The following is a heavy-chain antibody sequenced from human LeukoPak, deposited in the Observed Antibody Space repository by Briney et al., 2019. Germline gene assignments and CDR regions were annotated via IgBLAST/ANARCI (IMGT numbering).Heavy chain of an antibody. CDR1: GFTFGSYG. D-gene: IGHD3-22*01. Sequence: SGGSLRLSCAASGFTFGSYGMSWVRQAPGKGLEWVSFITPNADRTSYADSVEGRFTISRDNPRNTLYMQMNSLRDEDTAIYYCATMHGYYDGSGYWVQWGQGTLVTVSS. CDR3: ATMHGYYDGSGYWVQ. V-gene: IGHV3-23*01. J-gene: IGHJ1*01. CDR2: ITPNADRT.